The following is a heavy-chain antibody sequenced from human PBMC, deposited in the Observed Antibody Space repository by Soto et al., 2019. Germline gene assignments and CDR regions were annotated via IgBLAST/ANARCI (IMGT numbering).Heavy chain of an antibody. CDR1: GGAFSSYA. CDR2: IVPIVGTT. Sequence: SVKVSCKTSGGAFSSYAISWVRQAPGQGLEWMGGIVPIVGTTTYAQKFQGRVTITADEATSTAYMQLSRLRSDDTAVYYCVRVVAIPGYPDHWGQGTLVTVSS. CDR3: VRVVAIPGYPDH. V-gene: IGHV1-69*13. J-gene: IGHJ4*02. D-gene: IGHD5-12*01.